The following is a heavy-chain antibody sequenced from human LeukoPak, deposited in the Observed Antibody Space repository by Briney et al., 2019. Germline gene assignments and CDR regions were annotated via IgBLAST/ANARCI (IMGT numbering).Heavy chain of an antibody. V-gene: IGHV3-20*04. D-gene: IGHD3-22*01. CDR1: GFTFDDYG. J-gene: IGHJ4*02. CDR2: INWNGGRT. CDR3: ARVYPYYYDSSGYSEAGYFDY. Sequence: GGSLRLSCAASGFTFDDYGMSWVRQAPGKGLEWVSGINWNGGRTGYADSVKGRFTISRDNAKNSLYLQMNSLRAEDTALYYCARVYPYYYDSSGYSEAGYFDYWGQGTLVTVSS.